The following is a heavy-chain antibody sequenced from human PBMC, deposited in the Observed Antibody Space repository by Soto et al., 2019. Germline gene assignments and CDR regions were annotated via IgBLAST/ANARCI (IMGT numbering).Heavy chain of an antibody. D-gene: IGHD6-13*01. CDR1: GGSISSYY. CDR3: ARVKGGTRYSSSWYHAFDI. V-gene: IGHV4-59*01. J-gene: IGHJ3*02. Sequence: SETLSLTCTVSGGSISSYYWSWIRQPPGKGLEWIGYIYYSGSTNYNPSLKSRVTISVDTSKNQFSLKLSSVTAADTAVYYCARVKGGTRYSSSWYHAFDIWGQGTMVTVSS. CDR2: IYYSGST.